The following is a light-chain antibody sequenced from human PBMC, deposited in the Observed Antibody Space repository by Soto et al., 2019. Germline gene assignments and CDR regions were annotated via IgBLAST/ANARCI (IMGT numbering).Light chain of an antibody. CDR3: QQRSTWPLT. CDR2: DAS. J-gene: IGKJ3*01. V-gene: IGKV3-11*01. CDR1: QSVSSS. Sequence: EIVLTQSPATLSLSPGERVTLSCRASQSVSSSLAWYQQKPGQAPRLLIYDASNRATNITARFSGSGSGTDFTLTISSLEPEDFAVYYCQQRSTWPLTFGPGTKVDVK.